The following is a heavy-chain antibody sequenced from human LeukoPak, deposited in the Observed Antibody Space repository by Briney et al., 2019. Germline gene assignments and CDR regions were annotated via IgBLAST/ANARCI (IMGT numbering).Heavy chain of an antibody. CDR1: GFTVSSNY. J-gene: IGHJ5*01. Sequence: PGGSLRLSCAASGFTVSSNYMSWARQAPGKGLEWVSVIYSDGSTYYAGSVKGRFTISRDNSKNTLYLQMSSLRVEDTAVYYCAAEGGGGYFHPSWFDSWGQGTLVTVSS. CDR2: IYSDGST. D-gene: IGHD1-26*01. V-gene: IGHV3-66*01. CDR3: AAEGGGGYFHPSWFDS.